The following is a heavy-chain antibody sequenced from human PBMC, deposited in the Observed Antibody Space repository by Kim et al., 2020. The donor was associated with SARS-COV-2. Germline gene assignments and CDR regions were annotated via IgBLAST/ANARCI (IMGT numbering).Heavy chain of an antibody. V-gene: IGHV3-74*01. J-gene: IGHJ4*02. CDR2: GSRL. Sequence: GSRLSYADSVKGRFTISRDNAKNTLYLQMNSLRAEDTAVYYCASFRAEDYWGQGTLVTVSS. CDR3: ASFRAEDY.